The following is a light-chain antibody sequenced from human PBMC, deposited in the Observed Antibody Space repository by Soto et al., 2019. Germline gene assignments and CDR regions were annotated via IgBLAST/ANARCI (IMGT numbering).Light chain of an antibody. CDR2: TVS. V-gene: IGKV1-12*01. J-gene: IGKJ4*01. CDR3: QQSNSFART. Sequence: DIHMTQSPSSVSASVGDRVTITCRASQGISSWLAWYQQKPGKAPKLLIYTVSILQSEVPSRFSGSGSGRAFTLTISSLQPEDFATYYCQQSNSFARTFGGGTMVESK. CDR1: QGISSW.